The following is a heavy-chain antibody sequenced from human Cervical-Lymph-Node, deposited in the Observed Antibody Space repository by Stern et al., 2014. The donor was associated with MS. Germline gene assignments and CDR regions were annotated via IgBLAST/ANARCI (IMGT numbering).Heavy chain of an antibody. CDR1: GFIFNNAW. D-gene: IGHD3-10*01. V-gene: IGHV3-15*01. J-gene: IGHJ4*02. CDR3: TTLSMLRGTIIELFDH. Sequence: QLVESGGDLVKPGGSLRLSCAASGFIFNNAWLSWVRQAPGKGLEWVGRIKSKTDGGTSAYATPVKGRFAISRDDSNNRVYLQMNSLKTEDTGIYYCTTLSMLRGTIIELFDHWGPGTPVIVSS. CDR2: IKSKTDGGTS.